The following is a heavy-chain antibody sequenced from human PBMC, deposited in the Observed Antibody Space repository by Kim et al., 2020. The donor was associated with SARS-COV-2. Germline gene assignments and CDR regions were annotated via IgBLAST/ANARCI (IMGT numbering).Heavy chain of an antibody. CDR2: ITPIDAST. J-gene: IGHJ4*02. Sequence: ASVKVSCKASGYTFTSNHIHWVRQAPGQGLEWMVMITPIDASTTYAQKFQGRVTMTRDTSTSTVYMDLSSLRFEDTAVYYCVRDFSGAWAFDYWGQGTLVTVSS. CDR1: GYTFTSNH. D-gene: IGHD3-10*01. V-gene: IGHV1-46*01. CDR3: VRDFSGAWAFDY.